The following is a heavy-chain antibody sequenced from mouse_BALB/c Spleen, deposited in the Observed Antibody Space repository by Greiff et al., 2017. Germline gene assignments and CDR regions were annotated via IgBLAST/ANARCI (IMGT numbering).Heavy chain of an antibody. CDR3: AKEEPMDD. CDR2: INPSTGYT. J-gene: IGHJ4*01. Sequence: QVQLQQSGAELAKPGASVKMSCKASGYTFTSYWMHWVKQRPGQGLEWIGYINPSTGYTEYNQKFKDKATLTADKSSSTAYMQLSSLTSEDSAVYYCAKEEPMDDWGQGTSVTVSS. V-gene: IGHV1-7*01. CDR1: GYTFTSYW.